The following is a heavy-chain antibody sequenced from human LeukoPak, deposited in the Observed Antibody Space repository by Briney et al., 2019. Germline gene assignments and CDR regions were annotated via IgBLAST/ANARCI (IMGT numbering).Heavy chain of an antibody. D-gene: IGHD3-10*01. Sequence: ASVKVSCKASGYTFTGDYLHWVRQAPGQGLEWMGWMNPNSGGTNYAQKFQGRVTMTRDTSINTAYMELSRLRSDDTAVYYCARDYASGSYYDYWGQGSLVTVPS. CDR3: ARDYASGSYYDY. V-gene: IGHV1-2*02. J-gene: IGHJ4*02. CDR2: MNPNSGGT. CDR1: GYTFTGDY.